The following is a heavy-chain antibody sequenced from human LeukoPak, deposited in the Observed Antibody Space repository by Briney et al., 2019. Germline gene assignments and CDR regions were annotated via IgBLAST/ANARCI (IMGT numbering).Heavy chain of an antibody. D-gene: IGHD1-1*01. V-gene: IGHV4-38-2*01. CDR1: GYSIRSGFY. Sequence: SETLSLTCAVSGYSIRSGFYWGWIRQPPGKGPEWIGSIYHSGSTHYNSSLKSRVTISVDTSKNQLSLKLSSVTAADTAVYYCARGVGLTQGGTFDYGGQGTLVTVPS. CDR2: IYHSGST. J-gene: IGHJ4*02. CDR3: ARGVGLTQGGTFDY.